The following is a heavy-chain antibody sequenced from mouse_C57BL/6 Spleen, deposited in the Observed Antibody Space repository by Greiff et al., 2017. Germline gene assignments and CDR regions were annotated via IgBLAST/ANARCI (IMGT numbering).Heavy chain of an antibody. V-gene: IGHV5-17*01. Sequence: EVQLVESGGGLVKPGGSLKLSCAASGFTFSDYGMPWVRQAPEKGLEWVAYISSGSSTIYYADTVKGRFTISRDNAKNTLFLQMTSLRSEDTAMYYCARKRGDGDAMDYWGQGTSVTVSA. J-gene: IGHJ4*01. CDR3: ARKRGDGDAMDY. D-gene: IGHD2-3*01. CDR1: GFTFSDYG. CDR2: ISSGSSTI.